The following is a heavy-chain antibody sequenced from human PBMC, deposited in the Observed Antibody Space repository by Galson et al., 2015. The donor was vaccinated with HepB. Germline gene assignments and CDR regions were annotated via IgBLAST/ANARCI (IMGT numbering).Heavy chain of an antibody. Sequence: SVKVSCKASGYTFTSYAMNWVRQAPGQGLEWMGWINTNTGNPTYAQGFTGRFVFSLDTSVSTAYLQMNSLRAEDTAVYYCARVTPYDSSGYYLGPDYWGQGTLVTVSS. D-gene: IGHD3-22*01. CDR2: INTNTGNP. J-gene: IGHJ4*02. CDR1: GYTFTSYA. CDR3: ARVTPYDSSGYYLGPDY. V-gene: IGHV7-4-1*02.